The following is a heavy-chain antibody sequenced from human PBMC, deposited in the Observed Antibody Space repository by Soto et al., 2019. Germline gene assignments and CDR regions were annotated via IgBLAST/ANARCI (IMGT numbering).Heavy chain of an antibody. J-gene: IGHJ6*01. CDR1: GFTFSSYC. CDR2: IKGDGSSM. V-gene: IGHV3-74*01. Sequence: EVQLVESGGGLVQTGGSLRLSCAASGFTFSSYCMHWVLRVPGKGLVWVSRIKGDGSSMNYADSVKGRFTISRDNAKNTLYVQMNRRTDEDTAVYYCGRGIRNYYGVDVWGQGTTVTGSS. CDR3: GRGIRNYYGVDV. D-gene: IGHD5-18*01.